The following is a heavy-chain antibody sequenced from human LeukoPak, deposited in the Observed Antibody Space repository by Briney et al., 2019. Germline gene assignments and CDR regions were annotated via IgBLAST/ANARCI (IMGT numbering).Heavy chain of an antibody. D-gene: IGHD4-17*01. J-gene: IGHJ4*02. CDR3: AKGYGDYGLFDY. CDR1: GFIFSRNS. Sequence: GGSLRLSCAASGFIFSRNSMNWVRQAPGKGLEWVSAISGSGGSTYYADSVKGRFTISRDNSKNTLYLQMNSLRAEDTAVYYCAKGYGDYGLFDYWGQGTLVTVSS. V-gene: IGHV3-23*01. CDR2: ISGSGGST.